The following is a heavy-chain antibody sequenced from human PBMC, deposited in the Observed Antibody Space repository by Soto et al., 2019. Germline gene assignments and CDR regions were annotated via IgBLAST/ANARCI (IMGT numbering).Heavy chain of an antibody. D-gene: IGHD3-22*01. Sequence: EVQLVESGGGLVQPGRSLRLSCAASGFNFDDHAMHWVRQVAGKGLEWVSGITWNSASIGYADSVKGRFTISRDNAKSSLYLQMNRLRAEDTALYYCAKDNSVDSSAYDPANGMDVWGQGTTVTVSS. CDR1: GFNFDDHA. CDR3: AKDNSVDSSAYDPANGMDV. CDR2: ITWNSASI. V-gene: IGHV3-9*01. J-gene: IGHJ6*02.